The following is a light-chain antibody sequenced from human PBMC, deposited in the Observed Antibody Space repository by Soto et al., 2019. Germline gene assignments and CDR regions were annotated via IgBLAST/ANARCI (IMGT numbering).Light chain of an antibody. CDR2: GAS. Sequence: EIVMTQSPATLSVSPGERVTLSCRASQSVSSNLAWYQQKPDQVPRLLIYGASTRATGIPARFSGSGSGTEFTLTISSLPSEDFAVYYCQQYNNWPRTFGQGTKVEIK. J-gene: IGKJ1*01. CDR1: QSVSSN. V-gene: IGKV3-15*01. CDR3: QQYNNWPRT.